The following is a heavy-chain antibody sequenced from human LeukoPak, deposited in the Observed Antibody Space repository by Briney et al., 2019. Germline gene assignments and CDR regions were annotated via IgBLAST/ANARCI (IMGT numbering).Heavy chain of an antibody. J-gene: IGHJ4*02. CDR2: IKSKTDGGTA. D-gene: IGHD3-3*01. CDR1: GFTFSTYT. CDR3: LYFWSGSSLVDY. V-gene: IGHV3-15*01. Sequence: PGGSLRLSCAASGFTFSTYTMNWVRQAPGKGLEWVGRIKSKTDGGTADYAAPVKGRFTISRDDSKNTLYLEMYSLKTEDTAMYYCLYFWSGSSLVDYWGQGTLVTVSS.